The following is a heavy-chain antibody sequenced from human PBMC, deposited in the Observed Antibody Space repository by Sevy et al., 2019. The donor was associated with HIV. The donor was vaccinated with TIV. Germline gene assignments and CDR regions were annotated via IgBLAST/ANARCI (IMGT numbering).Heavy chain of an antibody. V-gene: IGHV3-23*01. J-gene: IGHJ4*02. CDR3: AKMYYDFWSGASGVFDY. D-gene: IGHD3-3*01. CDR1: GFTFSSYA. CDR2: ISGSGGST. Sequence: GGSLRLSCAASGFTFSSYAMSWVRQAPGKGLEWVSAISGSGGSTYYADSVKGRFTISRDNSKNTLYLQMNSLRAEDTAVYYCAKMYYDFWSGASGVFDYWSQGTLVTVSS.